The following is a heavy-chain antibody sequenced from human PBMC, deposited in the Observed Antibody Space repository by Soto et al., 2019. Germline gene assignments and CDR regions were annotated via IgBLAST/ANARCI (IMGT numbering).Heavy chain of an antibody. CDR2: ISGSGGST. CDR3: AKDSSQASMIVVVTPNLGFDY. Sequence: GGSLRLSCAASGFTFSSYAMSWVRQAPGKGLEWVSAISGSGGSTYYADSVKGRFTISRDNSKNTLYLQMNSLRAEDTAVYYCAKDSSQASMIVVVTPNLGFDYWGQGTLVTVSS. D-gene: IGHD3-22*01. CDR1: GFTFSSYA. J-gene: IGHJ4*02. V-gene: IGHV3-23*01.